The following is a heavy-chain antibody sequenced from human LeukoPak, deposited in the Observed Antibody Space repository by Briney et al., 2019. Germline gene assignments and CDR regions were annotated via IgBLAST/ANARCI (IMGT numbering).Heavy chain of an antibody. CDR2: IYSDGNT. J-gene: IGHJ4*02. Sequence: PGGSLRLSCAASGFTVSSNYMSWIRQAPGKGLEWVSVIYSDGNTNYGDSVKGRFIIARDNSKNTLHLQMNSLRAEDTAVYYCVSGGIYWGQGTLVTVSS. CDR3: VSGGIY. V-gene: IGHV3-53*01. D-gene: IGHD2-15*01. CDR1: GFTVSSNY.